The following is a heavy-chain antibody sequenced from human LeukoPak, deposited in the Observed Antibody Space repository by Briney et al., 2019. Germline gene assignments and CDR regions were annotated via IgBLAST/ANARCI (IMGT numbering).Heavy chain of an antibody. CDR2: ISYDGSNK. J-gene: IGHJ4*02. CDR3: AKDAERWYPDY. CDR1: GFTFSSYG. Sequence: PGGSLRLSCAASGFTFSSYGMHWVRQAPGKGLEWVAVISYDGSNKYYADSVKGRFTISRDNSKNTLYLQMNSLRAEDTAVYYCAKDAERWYPDYWGQGTLVTVSS. V-gene: IGHV3-30*18. D-gene: IGHD4-23*01.